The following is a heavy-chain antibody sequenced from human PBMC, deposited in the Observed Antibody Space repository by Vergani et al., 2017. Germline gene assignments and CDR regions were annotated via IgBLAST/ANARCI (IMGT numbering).Heavy chain of an antibody. J-gene: IGHJ6*02. CDR2: VYHPGNT. V-gene: IGHV4-39*01. CDR3: VNTEVVVVTVVIHYYGMDV. D-gene: IGHD2-21*02. CDR1: GASITSSAYY. Sequence: QLQLQEAGPGLVKPSETLSLTCSVSGASITSSAYYWGWVRQSPGKGLEWIGYVYHPGNTYYNPSLESRVTMSVDTSKNQFSLKLKSVTAADTAVYYCVNTEVVVVTVVIHYYGMDVWGQGTTVSVSS.